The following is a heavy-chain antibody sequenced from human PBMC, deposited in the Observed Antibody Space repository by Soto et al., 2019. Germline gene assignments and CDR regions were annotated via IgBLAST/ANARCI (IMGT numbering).Heavy chain of an antibody. J-gene: IGHJ4*02. CDR1: GFTFRNYA. CDR3: ARAHDSSGYYMFSIGY. CDR2: ISYDGSNK. V-gene: IGHV3-30-3*01. D-gene: IGHD3-22*01. Sequence: QVQLVESGGGVVQPGRSLRLSCAASGFTFRNYAMHWVRQAPGKGLEWVAVISYDGSNKYYADSVKGRFTISRYNSKNTLYLQMNSLRAEDTAVYYCARAHDSSGYYMFSIGYWGQGTLVTVSS.